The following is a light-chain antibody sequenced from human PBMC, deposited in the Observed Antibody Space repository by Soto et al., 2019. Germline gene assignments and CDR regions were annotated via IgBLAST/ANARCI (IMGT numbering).Light chain of an antibody. CDR1: QGIGND. V-gene: IGKV1-17*01. CDR2: AAS. Sequence: DIQMTQSPSSLSASVGDRVTITCRASQGIGNDLGWYQQKPGKAPKRLIYAASILQSGVPSRFSGSGSGTEFTLTISSLQPEDFATYSCLHYHSYPRTFGQGTKLEIK. J-gene: IGKJ2*01. CDR3: LHYHSYPRT.